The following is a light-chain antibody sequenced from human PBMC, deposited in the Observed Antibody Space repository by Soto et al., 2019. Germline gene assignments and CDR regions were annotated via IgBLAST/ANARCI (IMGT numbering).Light chain of an antibody. CDR3: QQYHTLPLT. V-gene: IGKV1-16*01. J-gene: IGKJ4*01. CDR1: QDISNY. Sequence: DIQMTQSSSSLSASVGDRVTITCRASQDISNYLAWFQQRPGKAPQSLIYAASDLQSGVPSRFSGSGSGTHFTLTISSLQPEDFATYYCQQYHTLPLTFGGGTKVEIK. CDR2: AAS.